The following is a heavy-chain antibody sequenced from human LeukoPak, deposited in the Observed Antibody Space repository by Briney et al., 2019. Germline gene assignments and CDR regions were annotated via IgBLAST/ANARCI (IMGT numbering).Heavy chain of an antibody. CDR1: GYTFTSYY. J-gene: IGHJ6*03. Sequence: PGASVKVSCKASGYTFTSYYMHWARQAPGQGLEWMGIINPSGGSTSYAQKFQGRVTMTRDTSTSTVYMELSSLRSEDTAVYYCARDHGLQDYYYYMDVWGKGTTVTVSS. CDR3: ARDHGLQDYYYYMDV. V-gene: IGHV1-46*01. CDR2: INPSGGST. D-gene: IGHD5-24*01.